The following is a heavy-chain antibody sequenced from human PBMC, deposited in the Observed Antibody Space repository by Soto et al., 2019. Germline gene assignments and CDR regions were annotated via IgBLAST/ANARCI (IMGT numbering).Heavy chain of an antibody. V-gene: IGHV1-2*02. CDR2: INPNSGGT. D-gene: IGHD1-26*01. J-gene: IGHJ5*02. Sequence: ASVKVSCKASGYTFTGYYMHWVRQAPGQGLEWMGWINPNSGGTDYAQKFQGRVTMTRDTSISTAYMELSRLRSDDTAVYYCAGGVLSGSYYNWFDPWGQGTLVTVLL. CDR1: GYTFTGYY. CDR3: AGGVLSGSYYNWFDP.